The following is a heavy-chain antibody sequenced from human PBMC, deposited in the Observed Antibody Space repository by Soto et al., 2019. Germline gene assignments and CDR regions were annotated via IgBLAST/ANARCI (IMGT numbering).Heavy chain of an antibody. CDR3: AKDFKVSGSHYGTLNYYYGMDV. V-gene: IGHV3-30*18. J-gene: IGHJ6*02. D-gene: IGHD3-10*01. CDR2: ISYDGYLK. Sequence: PGGALRLSCAASGCTFSTYGMQWVRQAPGKGLEWVAVISYDGYLKYYVDAVKGRFTVARDNSKNTLFLEMNSLRVEDTAVYFCAKDFKVSGSHYGTLNYYYGMDVWGQGTTVTVSS. CDR1: GCTFSTYG.